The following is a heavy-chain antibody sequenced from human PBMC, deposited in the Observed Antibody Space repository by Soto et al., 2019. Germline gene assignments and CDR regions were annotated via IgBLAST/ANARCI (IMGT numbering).Heavy chain of an antibody. D-gene: IGHD3-3*01. J-gene: IGHJ5*02. CDR2: ISAYNGNT. CDR1: GYTFTSYG. CDR3: ARVGEGYVLRFLEWLPSNWFDP. Sequence: GASVKVSCKASGYTFTSYGISWVRQAPGQGLEWMGWISAYNGNTNYAQKLQGRVTMTTDTSTSTAYMELRSLRSDDTAVYYCARVGEGYVLRFLEWLPSNWFDPWGQGTLVTVSS. V-gene: IGHV1-18*01.